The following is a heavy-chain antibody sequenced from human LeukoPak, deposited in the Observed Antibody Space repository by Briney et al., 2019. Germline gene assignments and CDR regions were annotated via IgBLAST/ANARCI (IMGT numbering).Heavy chain of an antibody. CDR1: GFSFSSYE. V-gene: IGHV3-23*01. CDR2: SNRRGSTT. CDR3: AKDLMVVAFYYYYYGMDV. J-gene: IGHJ6*02. Sequence: GGSLRLSCAASGFSFSSYEMNWVRQAPGKGLEWVSHSNRRGSTTYYADSVKGRFTISRDNSKNTLYLQMNSLRAEDTAVYYCAKDLMVVAFYYYYYGMDVWGQGTTVTVSS. D-gene: IGHD2-8*01.